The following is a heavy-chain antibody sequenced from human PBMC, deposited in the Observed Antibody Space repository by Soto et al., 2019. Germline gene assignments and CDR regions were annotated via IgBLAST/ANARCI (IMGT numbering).Heavy chain of an antibody. CDR2: ISYDGSNK. CDR3: ARDPSAAVAGIYYYYGMDV. D-gene: IGHD6-19*01. J-gene: IGHJ6*02. V-gene: IGHV3-30-3*01. CDR1: GFTFSSYA. Sequence: QVQLVESGGGVVQPGRSLRLSCAASGFTFSSYAMHWVRQAPGKGLEWVAVISYDGSNKYYADSVKGRFTISRDNSKNTLYLQMHSLRAEDTAVYYCARDPSAAVAGIYYYYGMDVWGQGTTVTVSS.